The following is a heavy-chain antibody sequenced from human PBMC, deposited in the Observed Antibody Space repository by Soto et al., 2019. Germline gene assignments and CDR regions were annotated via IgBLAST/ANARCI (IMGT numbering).Heavy chain of an antibody. CDR1: GGSISSYY. CDR3: ARGGDDSSGYDDAFDI. CDR2: IYYSGST. V-gene: IGHV4-59*01. Sequence: QVQLQESGPGLVKPSETLSLTCTVSGGSISSYYWSWIRQPPGKGLEWIGYIYYSGSTNYNPSLKSRVNIPVDTSKNQFSLKLSSVTAADTAVYYSARGGDDSSGYDDAFDIWGQGTMVTVSS. J-gene: IGHJ3*02. D-gene: IGHD3-22*01.